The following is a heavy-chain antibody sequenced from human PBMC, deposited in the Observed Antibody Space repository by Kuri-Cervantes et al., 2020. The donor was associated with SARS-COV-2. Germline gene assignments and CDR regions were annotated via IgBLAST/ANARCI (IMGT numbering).Heavy chain of an antibody. CDR1: GFTFDEYG. Sequence: GEALKIPWAASGFTFDEYGMSGVRHAPGKGLEWVSGLNWRGDSTGYADSVKGRVTISRDNAENSLYLQMNSLRAEDTAVYFCAREFYDVWSTYYYYYYYYMDVWGKGTTVTVSS. D-gene: IGHD3-3*01. CDR3: AREFYDVWSTYYYYYYYYMDV. CDR2: LNWRGDST. J-gene: IGHJ6*03. V-gene: IGHV3-20*04.